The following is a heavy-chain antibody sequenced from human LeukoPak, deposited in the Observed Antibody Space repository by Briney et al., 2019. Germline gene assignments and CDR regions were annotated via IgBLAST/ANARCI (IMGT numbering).Heavy chain of an antibody. D-gene: IGHD6-13*01. CDR2: ISAYNGNT. J-gene: IGHJ4*02. CDR3: ARDILSGQLVPFDY. V-gene: IGHV1-18*01. Sequence: GASVKVSCKASGYTFISYGISWVRQAPGQGLEWMGWISAYNGNTNYAQKLQGRVTMTTDTSTSTAYMELRSLRSDDTAVYYCARDILSGQLVPFDYWGQGTLVTVSS. CDR1: GYTFISYG.